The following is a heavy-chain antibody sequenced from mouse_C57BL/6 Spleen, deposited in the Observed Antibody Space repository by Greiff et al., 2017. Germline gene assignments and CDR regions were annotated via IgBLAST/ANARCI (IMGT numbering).Heavy chain of an antibody. J-gene: IGHJ4*01. CDR3: AREGYDYENYYAMDY. Sequence: QVQLQQPGAELVKPGASVKLSCKASGYTFTSYWMHWVKQRPGQGLEWIGMIHPNSGSTNYNEKFKSKATLTVDKSSSTAYMQLSSLTSEDSAVYYCAREGYDYENYYAMDYWGQGTSVTVSS. CDR1: GYTFTSYW. D-gene: IGHD2-4*01. CDR2: IHPNSGST. V-gene: IGHV1-64*01.